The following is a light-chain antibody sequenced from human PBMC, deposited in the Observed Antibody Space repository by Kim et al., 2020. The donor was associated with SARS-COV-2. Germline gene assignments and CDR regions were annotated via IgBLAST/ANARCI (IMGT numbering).Light chain of an antibody. J-gene: IGLJ2*01. CDR3: NSWDSSGDHL. CDR1: SLRNYY. CDR2: NKK. V-gene: IGLV3-19*01. Sequence: VSFGQTVRITCQGYSLRNYYINWYQQKPGPAPVLVIYNKKDRPSWIPDRFSGSNSGNTASLTITGTQAEDEADYYCNSWDSSGDHLFGGGTKLTVL.